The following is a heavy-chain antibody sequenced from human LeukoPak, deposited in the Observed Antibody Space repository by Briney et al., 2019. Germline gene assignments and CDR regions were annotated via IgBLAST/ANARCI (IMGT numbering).Heavy chain of an antibody. D-gene: IGHD2-15*01. J-gene: IGHJ4*02. Sequence: ASVKVSCKASGYTFTNYGITWVRQAPGQGLEWMGWISGCNGNTNYAQKLQGRVTMTTETSTSTAYMELRSLRSDDTAIYYCARTCSGASCYVIYWGQGALLTVSP. CDR3: ARTCSGASCYVIY. CDR2: ISGCNGNT. V-gene: IGHV1-18*01. CDR1: GYTFTNYG.